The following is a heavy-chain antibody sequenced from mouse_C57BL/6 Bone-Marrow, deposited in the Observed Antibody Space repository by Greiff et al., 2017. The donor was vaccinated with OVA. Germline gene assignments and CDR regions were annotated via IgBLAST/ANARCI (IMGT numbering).Heavy chain of an antibody. V-gene: IGHV1-56*01. J-gene: IGHJ1*03. CDR2: IFPGSGST. CDR1: GYTFTSHW. CDR3: VVYYGSSYGYFDV. Sequence: QVHVKQSGPELVRPGASVKISCKAPGYTFTSHWMQWVRQRPGQGLEWIGEIFPGSGSTYYNEKFKGKATLTVDTSSSTAYMQLSSLTSEDSAVYFCVVYYGSSYGYFDVRGTGTTVTVSS. D-gene: IGHD1-1*01.